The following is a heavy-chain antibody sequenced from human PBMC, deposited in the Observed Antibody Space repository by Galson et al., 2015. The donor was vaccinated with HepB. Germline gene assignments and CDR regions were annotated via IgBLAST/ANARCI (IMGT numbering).Heavy chain of an antibody. CDR1: GFTFTSYA. CDR3: ARDGSSGWYGEGNWFDP. CDR2: ISGSGGNT. D-gene: IGHD6-19*01. Sequence: SLRLSCAASGFTFTSYAMSWVRQAPGKGLEWVSGISGSGGNTYYADSVKGRFTISRDNSTNTLYLQANSLRAEDTAVYYCARDGSSGWYGEGNWFDPWGQGTLVTVSS. J-gene: IGHJ5*02. V-gene: IGHV3-23*01.